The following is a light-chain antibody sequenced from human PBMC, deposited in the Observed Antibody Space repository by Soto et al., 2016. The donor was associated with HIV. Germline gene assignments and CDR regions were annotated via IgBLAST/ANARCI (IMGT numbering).Light chain of an antibody. CDR1: KLGVKY. Sequence: SYALTQPPSVSVSPGQTASITCSGDKLGVKYTCWYQQKASQSPVLIIYEDNKRPSGIPERFSGSNSGNTATLTISGTQTMDEADYYCQVWDSNTMVFGGGTKLTVL. CDR2: EDN. CDR3: QVWDSNTMV. J-gene: IGLJ2*01. V-gene: IGLV3-1*01.